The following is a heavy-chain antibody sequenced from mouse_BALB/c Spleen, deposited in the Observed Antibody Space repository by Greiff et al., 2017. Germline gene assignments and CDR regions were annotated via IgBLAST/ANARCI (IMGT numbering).Heavy chain of an antibody. Sequence: EVKLVESGGGLVKPGGSLKLSCAASGFTFSSYAMSWVRQTPAKRLEWVATISSGGSYTYYPDSVKGRFTISRDNAKNTLYLQMSSLRSEDTAMYYCARHGGGITTAWFAYWGQGTLVTVSA. CDR2: ISSGGSYT. J-gene: IGHJ3*01. V-gene: IGHV5-9-3*01. CDR3: ARHGGGITTAWFAY. D-gene: IGHD2-4*01. CDR1: GFTFSSYA.